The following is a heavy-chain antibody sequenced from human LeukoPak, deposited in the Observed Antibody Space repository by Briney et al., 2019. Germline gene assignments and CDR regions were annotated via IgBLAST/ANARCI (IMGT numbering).Heavy chain of an antibody. CDR2: ISSSSSYI. V-gene: IGHV3-21*01. CDR1: GFTFSSYS. J-gene: IGHJ4*02. Sequence: GGSLRLSCAASGFTFSSYSMNWVRQAPGKGLEWVSSISSSSSYIYYADSVKGRFTVSRDNAKNSLYLQMNSLRAEDTAVYCCASANYVGGLDYWGQGTLVTVSS. CDR3: ASANYVGGLDY. D-gene: IGHD4/OR15-4a*01.